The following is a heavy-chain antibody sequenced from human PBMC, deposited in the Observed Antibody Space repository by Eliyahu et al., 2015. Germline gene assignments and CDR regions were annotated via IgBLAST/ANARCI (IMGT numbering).Heavy chain of an antibody. D-gene: IGHD3-3*01. Sequence: QVQLQESGPGLVKPSQTLSLTCTVSGXSXSSGXXHWXWIRQPPGKGLEWIGYIYYSGSTYYNPSLKSRVTISVDTSKNQFSLKLSSVTAADTAVYYCARVKDLYYDFWSGPKGNAFDIWGQGTMVTVSS. J-gene: IGHJ3*02. CDR3: ARVKDLYYDFWSGPKGNAFDI. V-gene: IGHV4-30-4*01. CDR1: GXSXSSGXXH. CDR2: IYYSGST.